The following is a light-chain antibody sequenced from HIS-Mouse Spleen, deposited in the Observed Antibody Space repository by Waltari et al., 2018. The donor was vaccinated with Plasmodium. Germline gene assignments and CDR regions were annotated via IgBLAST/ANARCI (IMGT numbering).Light chain of an antibody. V-gene: IGLV3-10*01. CDR2: EDS. CDR3: YSTDSSGNHRV. J-gene: IGLJ3*02. Sequence: SYELTQPPSVSVSPGQTARITCSGDALPKKYAYWYQQKSGQAPVLVIYEDSKRPSRIPERFSGSISGTMATLTISGAQVEDEADYYCYSTDSSGNHRVFGGGTKLTVL. CDR1: ALPKKY.